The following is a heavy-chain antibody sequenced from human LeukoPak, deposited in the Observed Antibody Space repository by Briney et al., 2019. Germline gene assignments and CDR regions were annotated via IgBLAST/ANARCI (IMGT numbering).Heavy chain of an antibody. CDR3: ARYCSSTSCYTGGGD. CDR2: FDPEDGET. Sequence: ASVKVSCKVSGYTLTELSMHWVRQAPGKGLEWMGGFDPEDGETIYAQKFQGRVTITADESTSTAYMELSSLRSEDTAVYYCARYCSSTSCYTGGGDWGQGTLVTVSS. V-gene: IGHV1-24*01. CDR1: GYTLTELS. J-gene: IGHJ4*02. D-gene: IGHD2-2*02.